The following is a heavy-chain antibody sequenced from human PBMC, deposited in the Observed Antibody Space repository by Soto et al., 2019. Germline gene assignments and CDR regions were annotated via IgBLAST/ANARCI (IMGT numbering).Heavy chain of an antibody. Sequence: PGGSLRLSCAASGFTFSSYAMSWVRQAPGKGLEWVSAISGSGGSTYYADSVKGRFTISRDNSKNTLYLQMNSLRAEDTAVYYCAKVDGPYGSGPGDAFDIWGQGTMVTVSS. D-gene: IGHD3-10*01. CDR3: AKVDGPYGSGPGDAFDI. CDR2: ISGSGGST. V-gene: IGHV3-23*01. CDR1: GFTFSSYA. J-gene: IGHJ3*02.